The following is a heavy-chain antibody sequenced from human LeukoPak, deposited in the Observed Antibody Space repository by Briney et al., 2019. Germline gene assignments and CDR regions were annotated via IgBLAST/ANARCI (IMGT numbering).Heavy chain of an antibody. J-gene: IGHJ1*01. CDR3: AKRSYSSSWYSYFQH. D-gene: IGHD6-13*01. CDR2: ISGSGGST. V-gene: IGHV3-23*01. Sequence: PGASLRLSCAASGFTFSSYAMSWVRQAPGKGLECVSAISGSGGSTYYADSVKGRFTISRDNSKNTLYLQMNSLRAEDTAVYYCAKRSYSSSWYSYFQHWGQGTLVTVSS. CDR1: GFTFSSYA.